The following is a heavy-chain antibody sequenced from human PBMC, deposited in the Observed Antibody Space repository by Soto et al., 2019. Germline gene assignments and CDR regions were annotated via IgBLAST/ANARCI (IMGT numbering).Heavy chain of an antibody. CDR1: GFNFNTYE. D-gene: IGHD2-15*01. CDR3: ARDRATGLFNWFDS. V-gene: IGHV3-48*03. Sequence: VQLEESGGGLVQPGGSLRLSCKASGFNFNTYEMRWIRQAPGKGLEWIAYINSGATSTYYADSVKGRFNISRDNAANLLYIRMNGLRAEDAAVYYCARDRATGLFNWFDSWGQGTLVTVSS. CDR2: INSGATST. J-gene: IGHJ5*01.